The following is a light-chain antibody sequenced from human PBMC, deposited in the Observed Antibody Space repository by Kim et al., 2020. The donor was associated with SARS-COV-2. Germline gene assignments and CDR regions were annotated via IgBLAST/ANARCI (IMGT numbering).Light chain of an antibody. CDR1: SSNIGSNT. J-gene: IGLJ2*01. V-gene: IGLV1-44*01. Sequence: ELTQPPSASGTPGQRVTIFCSGSSSNIGSNTVNWYQQLPGTAPKLLVYSSNQRPAGVPDRFSGSKSGTSASLAISGLQSEDEADYYCAAWDDSLTGSVVFGGGTQLTVL. CDR2: SSN. CDR3: AAWDDSLTGSVV.